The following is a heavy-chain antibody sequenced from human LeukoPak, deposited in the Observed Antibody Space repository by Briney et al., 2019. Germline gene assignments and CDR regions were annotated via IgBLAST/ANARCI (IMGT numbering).Heavy chain of an antibody. V-gene: IGHV4-30-4*01. Sequence: SQTLSLTCTVSGGSISSGDYYWSWIRQPPGKGLEWIGYIYYSGSTYYNPSLKSRVTISVDTSENQFSLKLSSVTAADTAVYYCASLIVVVPAAPLDDYGMDVWGQGTTVTVSS. CDR3: ASLIVVVPAAPLDDYGMDV. CDR2: IYYSGST. J-gene: IGHJ6*02. D-gene: IGHD2-2*01. CDR1: GGSISSGDYY.